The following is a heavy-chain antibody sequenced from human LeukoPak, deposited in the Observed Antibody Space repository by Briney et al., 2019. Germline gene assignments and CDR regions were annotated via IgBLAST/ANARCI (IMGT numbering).Heavy chain of an antibody. V-gene: IGHV3-23*01. CDR3: AKSRSSGYYFDY. Sequence: GGSLRLSCGASGFTFSSYAMSWVRQAPGKGLEWVSAIRGSGGTTYYADSVKGRFTISRDNSKNTLYLQMNSLRADDTAVYYCAKSRSSGYYFDYWGQGTLVTASS. CDR1: GFTFSSYA. CDR2: IRGSGGTT. J-gene: IGHJ4*02. D-gene: IGHD3-22*01.